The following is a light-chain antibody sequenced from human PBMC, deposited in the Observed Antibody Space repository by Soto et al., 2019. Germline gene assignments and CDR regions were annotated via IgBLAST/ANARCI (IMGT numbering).Light chain of an antibody. V-gene: IGKV3-20*01. Sequence: IVLKQSPGTLSLSKGERATLSCRASQSVSSSYLAWYQQKPGQAPRLLIYGASSRATGIPDRFSGSGSGTDFTLTISRLEPEDFAAYYCQQYGSSRWTFGQGAKVDI. CDR2: GAS. J-gene: IGKJ1*01. CDR1: QSVSSSY. CDR3: QQYGSSRWT.